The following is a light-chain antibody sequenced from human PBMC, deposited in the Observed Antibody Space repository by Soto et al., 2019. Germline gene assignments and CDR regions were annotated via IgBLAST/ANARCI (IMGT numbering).Light chain of an antibody. J-gene: IGKJ1*01. Sequence: EIVMTQSPATLSVSPGERATLSCRASQSVSSNLAWYQQKPGQPPRLLIYRASTRATGIPARFSGSGSGTEFTLTISSLQSEEFAVYYCQHYNNWPPWTFGQGTKVEIK. CDR2: RAS. CDR3: QHYNNWPPWT. CDR1: QSVSSN. V-gene: IGKV3-15*01.